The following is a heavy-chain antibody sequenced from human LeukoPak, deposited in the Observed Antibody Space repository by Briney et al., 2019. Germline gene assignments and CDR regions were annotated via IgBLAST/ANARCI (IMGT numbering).Heavy chain of an antibody. D-gene: IGHD6-19*01. J-gene: IGHJ4*02. CDR1: GFSFSSYW. Sequence: GGPLRLSCAASGFSFSSYWMHWVRQAPGKGLVWVSRINSVGSSTSYADSVKGRFTISRDNAKNTLYLQMNSLRAEDTAVYYCARERTSGWDAFDFWGQGTLVTVSS. V-gene: IGHV3-74*01. CDR3: ARERTSGWDAFDF. CDR2: INSVGSST.